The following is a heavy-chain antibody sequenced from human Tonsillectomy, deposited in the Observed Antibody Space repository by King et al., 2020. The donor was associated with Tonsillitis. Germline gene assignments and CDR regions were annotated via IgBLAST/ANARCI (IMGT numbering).Heavy chain of an antibody. CDR2: ISTSGVYT. Sequence: VQLVESRGGLVKPGGSLRLSCAASGFTFSDYYMIWIRQAPGKGLQWVSYISTSGVYTNYADSVKGRFTISRDNAKKSLYLHMHGLRAEDTAVYYCARSPLDCSGGSCYLDYWGQGTLVTVSS. D-gene: IGHD2-15*01. CDR1: GFTFSDYY. V-gene: IGHV3-11*05. CDR3: ARSPLDCSGGSCYLDY. J-gene: IGHJ4*02.